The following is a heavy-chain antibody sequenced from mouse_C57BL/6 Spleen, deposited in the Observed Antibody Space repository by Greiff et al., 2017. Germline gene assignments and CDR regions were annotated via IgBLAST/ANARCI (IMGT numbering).Heavy chain of an antibody. V-gene: IGHV1-18*01. Sequence: VQLQQSGPELVKPGASVKIPCKASGYTFTDYNMDWVKQSHGKSLEWIGDINPNNGGTIYHQKFKGKATLTVDKSSSTAYMELRSLTSEDTAVYYCARFGYDYDAWFAYWGQGTLVTVSA. CDR2: INPNNGGT. D-gene: IGHD2-4*01. CDR1: GYTFTDYN. J-gene: IGHJ3*01. CDR3: ARFGYDYDAWFAY.